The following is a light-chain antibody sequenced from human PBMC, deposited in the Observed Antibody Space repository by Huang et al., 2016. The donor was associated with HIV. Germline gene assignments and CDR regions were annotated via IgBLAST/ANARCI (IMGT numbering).Light chain of an antibody. CDR3: QHRSTWPMT. V-gene: IGKV3-11*01. CDR1: QSVDNY. J-gene: IGKJ1*01. Sequence: EIVLTQSPATLSLSPGDKATLSCRASQSVDNYLAWYQQKPGPAPRLLIYDAANRATGIPARFSGSGAETDFTLTISSLEPEDFAVYYCQHRSTWPMTFGQGTKVGIK. CDR2: DAA.